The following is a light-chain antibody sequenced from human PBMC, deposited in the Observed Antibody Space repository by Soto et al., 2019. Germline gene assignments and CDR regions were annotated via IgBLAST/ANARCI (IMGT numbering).Light chain of an antibody. CDR3: QQRSNWPVT. Sequence: DIQMTQSPSSLSASVGDRVTITCRASQRISSYLNWYQQKPGKAPKLLIYAASSLQSGVPSRFSGSGSGTDFTLTISSLQPEDFATYYCQQRSNWPVTFGQGTRLEIK. V-gene: IGKV1-39*01. J-gene: IGKJ5*01. CDR2: AAS. CDR1: QRISSY.